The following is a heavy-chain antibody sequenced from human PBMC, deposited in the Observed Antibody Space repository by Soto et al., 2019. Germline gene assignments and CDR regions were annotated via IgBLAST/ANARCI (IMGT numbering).Heavy chain of an antibody. Sequence: QVQLVESGGGVVQPGRSLRLSCAASGFTFSTYAMHWVRQAPGKGLEWVAVISYDGDYKYFADSVKGRFTNSRDNSKNTLFVQRNSLRAEDTAVYYCARDLRSSSCPYGMDVWGQGTTVTVS. CDR1: GFTFSTYA. J-gene: IGHJ6*02. CDR3: ARDLRSSSCPYGMDV. V-gene: IGHV3-30*01. CDR2: ISYDGDYK. D-gene: IGHD6-13*01.